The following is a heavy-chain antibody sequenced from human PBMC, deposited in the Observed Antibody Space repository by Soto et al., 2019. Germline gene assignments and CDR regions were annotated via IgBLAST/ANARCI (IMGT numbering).Heavy chain of an antibody. CDR3: ARGVAGTGFDL. D-gene: IGHD6-19*01. CDR1: GDSVSSNTAA. J-gene: IGHJ4*02. CDR2: TYYRSNWRH. Sequence: PXQTLSLTSAISGDSVSSNTAACNLIRSSPSRGLEWLGRTYYRSNWRHDYAVSVKSRITVNPDTSKNHFSLQLNSVTPDDTAVYYCARGVAGTGFDLWGQGTLVTVSS. V-gene: IGHV6-1*01.